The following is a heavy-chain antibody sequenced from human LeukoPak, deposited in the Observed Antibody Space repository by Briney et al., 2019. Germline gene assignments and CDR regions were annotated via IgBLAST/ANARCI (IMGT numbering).Heavy chain of an antibody. Sequence: GGSLRLSCVASGFPSSSYAMSWVRQAPGKGLEWVSAISNSGGSTYYADSVKGRFTISRDNSKNTLYLQMNSLRAEDTAVYYCARGNGGYSYGDFDYWGQGTLVTVSS. J-gene: IGHJ4*02. CDR1: GFPSSSYA. CDR2: ISNSGGST. D-gene: IGHD5-18*01. CDR3: ARGNGGYSYGDFDY. V-gene: IGHV3-23*01.